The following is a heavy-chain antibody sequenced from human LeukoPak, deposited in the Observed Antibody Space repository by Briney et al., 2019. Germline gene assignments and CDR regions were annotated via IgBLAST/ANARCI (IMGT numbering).Heavy chain of an antibody. CDR1: GYTFTGYY. Sequence: ASVKVSCKASGYTFTGYYMHWVRQAPGHGLEWMGWINPDSGGTNYAQKFQGRVTMTRDTSISTAYMELSRLRSDDTAVYYCASLDYYDSSGFLHDYWGQGTLVTVSS. CDR2: INPDSGGT. CDR3: ASLDYYDSSGFLHDY. J-gene: IGHJ4*02. V-gene: IGHV1-2*02. D-gene: IGHD3-22*01.